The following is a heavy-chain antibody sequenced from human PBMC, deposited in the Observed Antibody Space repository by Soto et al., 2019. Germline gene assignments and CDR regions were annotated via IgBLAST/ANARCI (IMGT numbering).Heavy chain of an antibody. CDR1: GYTFTGYY. J-gene: IGHJ4*02. CDR3: ARGPDIVVVPAAEVDY. V-gene: IGHV1-2*02. CDR2: INPNSGGT. D-gene: IGHD2-2*01. Sequence: ASVKVSCKASGYTFTGYYMHWVRQAPGQGLEWMGWINPNSGGTNYAQKFQGRVTMTRDTSISTAYMELSRLRSDDTAVYYCARGPDIVVVPAAEVDYWGQGTLVTV.